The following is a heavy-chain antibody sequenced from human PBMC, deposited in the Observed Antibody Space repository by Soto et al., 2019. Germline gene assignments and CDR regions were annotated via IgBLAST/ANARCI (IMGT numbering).Heavy chain of an antibody. CDR3: RQYDSSAHDAFDI. D-gene: IGHD3-22*01. J-gene: IGHJ3*02. Sequence: ASVKVSCKASGYTFTSYYMHWVRQAPGQGLEWMGIINPSGGSTSYAQKFQGRVTMTRDTSTSTVYMELSSLRSEDTAVYYCRQYDSSAHDAFDIWGQGTMVTVSS. CDR2: INPSGGST. V-gene: IGHV1-46*01. CDR1: GYTFTSYY.